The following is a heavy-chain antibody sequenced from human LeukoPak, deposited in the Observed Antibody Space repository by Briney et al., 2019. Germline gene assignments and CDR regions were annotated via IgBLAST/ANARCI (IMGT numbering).Heavy chain of an antibody. CDR3: SPGSGHAFDI. J-gene: IGHJ3*02. D-gene: IGHD3-10*01. Sequence: GGSLRLSCAASGFTFSSYWMHWVRQAPGKGLVWVSRINSDGSSTSYADSVKGRFTISRDNAKNTLYVQMNSLRAEDTAGYYCSPGSGHAFDIWGRGTLVTVSS. CDR2: INSDGSST. V-gene: IGHV3-74*01. CDR1: GFTFSSYW.